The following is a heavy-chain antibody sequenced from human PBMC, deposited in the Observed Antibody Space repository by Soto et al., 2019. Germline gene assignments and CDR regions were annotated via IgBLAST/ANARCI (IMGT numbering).Heavy chain of an antibody. J-gene: IGHJ4*02. CDR3: AKDTYYYDSSGYAHGY. CDR1: GFTFSSYA. V-gene: IGHV3-23*01. D-gene: IGHD3-22*01. Sequence: GSLRICCAASGFTFSSYAMSWVRQAPGKGLEWVSAISGSGGSTYYADSVKGRFTISRDNSKNTLYLQMNSLRAEDTAVYYCAKDTYYYDSSGYAHGYWGQGTLVTVPS. CDR2: ISGSGGST.